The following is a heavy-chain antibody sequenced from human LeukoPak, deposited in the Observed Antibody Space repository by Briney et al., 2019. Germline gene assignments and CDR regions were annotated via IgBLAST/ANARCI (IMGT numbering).Heavy chain of an antibody. CDR1: GFTFSNAW. CDR3: AKMRGRYCSSTSCYTLAGYMDV. V-gene: IGHV3-15*01. D-gene: IGHD2-2*02. J-gene: IGHJ6*03. Sequence: GGSLRLSCAASGFTFSNAWMSWVRQAPGKGLEWVGRIKSKTDGGTTDYAAPVKGRFTISRDDSKNTLYLQMNSLKTEDTAVYYCAKMRGRYCSSTSCYTLAGYMDVWGKGTTVTVSS. CDR2: IKSKTDGGTT.